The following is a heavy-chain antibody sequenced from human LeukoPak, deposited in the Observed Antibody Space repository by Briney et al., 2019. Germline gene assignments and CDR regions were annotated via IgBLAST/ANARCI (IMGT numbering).Heavy chain of an antibody. CDR3: ARANGDSSYFDY. CDR2: IIPIFGTA. Sequence: SVKVSCKASGGTFSSYAISWVRQAPGQGLEWMGGIIPIFGTANYAQKLQGRVTMTTDTSTSTAYMEPRSLRSDDTAVYYCARANGDSSYFDYWGQGTLATVSS. CDR1: GGTFSSYA. D-gene: IGHD4-17*01. V-gene: IGHV1-69*05. J-gene: IGHJ4*02.